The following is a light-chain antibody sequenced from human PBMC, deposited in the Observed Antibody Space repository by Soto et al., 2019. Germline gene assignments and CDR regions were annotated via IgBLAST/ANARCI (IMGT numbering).Light chain of an antibody. Sequence: EIVMTQSPATLSVSPGERATLSCRASPSVSSNFAWYQQKPGQAPRRLISGAATRATGIPARFSGSGSGTEFTLTISSLQSEDFAVYYCQQYNNWPFTFGPGTKVDIK. CDR3: QQYNNWPFT. J-gene: IGKJ3*01. V-gene: IGKV3-15*01. CDR1: PSVSSN. CDR2: GAA.